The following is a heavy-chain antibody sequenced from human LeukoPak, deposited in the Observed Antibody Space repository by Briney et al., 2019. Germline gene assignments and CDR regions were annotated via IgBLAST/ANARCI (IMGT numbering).Heavy chain of an antibody. CDR1: GFTFSSYA. Sequence: GGSLRLSCAGSGFTFSSYAMSWVRQAPGKGLEWVSAISGSGGSTYYADSVKGRFTISRDNSKNTLYLQMNSLRAEDTAVYYCAKDKGKQYYFDYWGQGTLVTVSS. V-gene: IGHV3-23*01. J-gene: IGHJ4*02. CDR2: ISGSGGST. CDR3: AKDKGKQYYFDY.